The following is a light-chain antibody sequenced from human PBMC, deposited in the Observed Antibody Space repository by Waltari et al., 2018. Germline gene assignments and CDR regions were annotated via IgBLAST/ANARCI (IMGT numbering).Light chain of an antibody. CDR1: SSNIGSNY. CDR3: AAWDDNLSGGV. CDR2: RSN. J-gene: IGLJ3*02. V-gene: IGLV1-47*01. Sequence: QSVLTQPPSASGTPGQRVTISCSGSSSNIGSNYVYWYQQFPGTTPKLLIYRSNQRPSGVPDRFSGSKSGTSASLAISGLRSEDEADYYCAAWDDNLSGGVFGGGTKLTVL.